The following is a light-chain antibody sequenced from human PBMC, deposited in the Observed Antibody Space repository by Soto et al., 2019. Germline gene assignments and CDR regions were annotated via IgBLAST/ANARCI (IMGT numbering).Light chain of an antibody. CDR2: GAS. J-gene: IGKJ2*01. CDR3: QQYNQWPYT. Sequence: IVMTQSPATLSVSPGERATLSCRASQSVSSNLAWYQHKPGQAPRLLFYGASTRAAGIPARFSGGGSGTDFTLTISGLQSEDFAVYYCQQYNQWPYTFGQGNKLEIK. CDR1: QSVSSN. V-gene: IGKV3-15*01.